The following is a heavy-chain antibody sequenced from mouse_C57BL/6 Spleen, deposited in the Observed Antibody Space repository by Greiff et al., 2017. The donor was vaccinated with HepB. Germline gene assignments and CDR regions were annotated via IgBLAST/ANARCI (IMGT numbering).Heavy chain of an antibody. CDR3: ARPGTSVYYFDY. CDR1: GYAFSSYW. CDR2: IYPGDGDT. J-gene: IGHJ2*01. V-gene: IGHV1-80*01. Sequence: QVQLQQSGAELVKPGASVKISCKASGYAFSSYWMNWVKQRPGKGLEWIGQIYPGDGDTNYNGKFKGKATLTADKSSSTAYMQLSSLTSEDSAVYFCARPGTSVYYFDYWGQGTTLTVSS. D-gene: IGHD4-1*01.